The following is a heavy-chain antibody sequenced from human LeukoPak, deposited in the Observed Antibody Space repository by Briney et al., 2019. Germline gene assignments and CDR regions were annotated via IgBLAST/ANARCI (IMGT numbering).Heavy chain of an antibody. J-gene: IGHJ4*02. CDR2: FYYSGST. Sequence: KPSETLSLTCTVSGGSTTSSNYYWGWIRQPPGKGLEWIGSFYYSGSTNYNPSLKSRVTISVDTSKNQFSLKLSSVTAADTAVYYCARGGDLGYCTNGVCLVDYWGQGTLVTVSS. CDR1: GGSTTSSNYY. D-gene: IGHD2-8*01. V-gene: IGHV4-39*01. CDR3: ARGGDLGYCTNGVCLVDY.